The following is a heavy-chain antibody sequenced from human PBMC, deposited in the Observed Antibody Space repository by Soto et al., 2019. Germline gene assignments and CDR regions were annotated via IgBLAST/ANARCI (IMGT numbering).Heavy chain of an antibody. D-gene: IGHD3-16*02. CDR1: GGSISSSSYY. Sequence: SETLSLTCTVSGGSISSSSYYWGWIRQHPGKGLEWIGSIYYSGSTNYNPSLKSRVTISVDTSKIQFSLKLSSVTAADTAVYYCARESLVYRDYYYYMDVWGKGTTVTVSS. J-gene: IGHJ6*03. CDR2: IYYSGST. CDR3: ARESLVYRDYYYYMDV. V-gene: IGHV4-39*07.